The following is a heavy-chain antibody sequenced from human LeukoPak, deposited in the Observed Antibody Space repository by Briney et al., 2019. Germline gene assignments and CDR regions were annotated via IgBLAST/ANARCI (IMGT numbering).Heavy chain of an antibody. CDR2: IRGSGDRT. J-gene: IGHJ6*03. Sequence: QPGGSPRLSCAASGFTFSSYAMSWVRQAPGKGLEWVSAIRGSGDRTHYADSVKGRFTISRDNSKNTLYLQMNSLRAEDTAVYYCAKDSKIVGATFRSYHYMDVWGKGTAVTVSS. D-gene: IGHD1-26*01. CDR1: GFTFSSYA. CDR3: AKDSKIVGATFRSYHYMDV. V-gene: IGHV3-23*01.